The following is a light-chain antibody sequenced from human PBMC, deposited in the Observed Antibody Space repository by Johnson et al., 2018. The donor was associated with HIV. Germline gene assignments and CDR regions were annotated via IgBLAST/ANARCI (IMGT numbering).Light chain of an antibody. Sequence: QSVLTQPPSVSAAPGQKVTVSCSGNTSNIENNYVSWYQHFPGAAPKLLIYENNKRPSGIPDRFSGSKSGTSATLAIPGLQTGDEADSYCGTWDSSLSAHYGFGTGTTISVL. CDR1: TSNIENNY. CDR2: ENN. V-gene: IGLV1-51*02. CDR3: GTWDSSLSAHYG. J-gene: IGLJ1*01.